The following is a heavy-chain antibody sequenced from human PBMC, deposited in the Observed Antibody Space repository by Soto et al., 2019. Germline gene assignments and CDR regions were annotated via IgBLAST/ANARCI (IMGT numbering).Heavy chain of an antibody. CDR3: ARDDYHDSTGGEDY. CDR2: ISAYNGNT. CDR1: GYTFTSYG. D-gene: IGHD3-22*01. V-gene: IGHV1-18*01. Sequence: ASVKVSCKASGYTFTSYGISWVRQAPGQGLEWMGWISAYNGNTNYAQKLQGRVTMTTDTSTSTAYMELRSLRSDDTAVYYCARDDYHDSTGGEDYWGQGTLVTVSS. J-gene: IGHJ4*02.